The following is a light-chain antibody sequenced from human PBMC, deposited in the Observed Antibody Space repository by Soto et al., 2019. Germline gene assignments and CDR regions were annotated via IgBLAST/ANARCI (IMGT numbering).Light chain of an antibody. V-gene: IGLV1-44*01. J-gene: IGLJ1*01. CDR3: AAWDDSLNGIYV. CDR2: SNN. CDR1: SSNIGSNT. Sequence: QSVLTQPPSASGTPGQRVTISCSGSSSNIGSNTVNWYQQLPGTAPKLLIYSNNQRPSGVPDRFSGPKSGTSASLAISGLQSEDEADYYCAAWDDSLNGIYVFGTGTKLTVL.